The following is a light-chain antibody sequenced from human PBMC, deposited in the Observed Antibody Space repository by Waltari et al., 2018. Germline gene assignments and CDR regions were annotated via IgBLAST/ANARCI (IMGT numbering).Light chain of an antibody. V-gene: IGKV3-20*01. CDR2: GAS. CDR1: QSISSSS. Sequence: EIVLMQSPGTLSLSPGERVTLSCRAGQSISSSSLAWYQQKPGQAPRLLIYGASSRATGIPDRFSGSGSGTDFTLTISRLEPEDFAVYYCQQYGTTRPTFGQGAKVEIK. J-gene: IGKJ1*01. CDR3: QQYGTTRPT.